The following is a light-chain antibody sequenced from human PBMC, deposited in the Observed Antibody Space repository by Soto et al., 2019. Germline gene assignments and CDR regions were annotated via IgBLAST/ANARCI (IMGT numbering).Light chain of an antibody. CDR3: QQYNNWPRT. J-gene: IGKJ1*01. CDR1: QSIGTK. V-gene: IGKV3-15*01. CDR2: ATS. Sequence: EIVMTQSPATLSVSPGESATLSVSASQSIGTKLVWYQQKPGQAPRLLIYATSTRATGIPGRFSGSGSGAEFTLTISSLQSEDFAVYYCQQYNNWPRTFGQGTKVDIK.